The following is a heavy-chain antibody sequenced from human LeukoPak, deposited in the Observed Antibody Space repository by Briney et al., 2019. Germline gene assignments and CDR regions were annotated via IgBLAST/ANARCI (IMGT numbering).Heavy chain of an antibody. CDR2: IYWDDDR. Sequence: SGPTLVNPTQTLTLTCTFSGFSLNTRGVGVGWIRQPPGRALEWLALIYWDDDRRYSPSPKSRLTITKDTSKNQVVLTMTNMDPVDTATYFCAHRKNYYDSSVFDNWGQGTLVAVSS. CDR1: GFSLNTRGVG. V-gene: IGHV2-5*02. CDR3: AHRKNYYDSSVFDN. D-gene: IGHD3-22*01. J-gene: IGHJ4*02.